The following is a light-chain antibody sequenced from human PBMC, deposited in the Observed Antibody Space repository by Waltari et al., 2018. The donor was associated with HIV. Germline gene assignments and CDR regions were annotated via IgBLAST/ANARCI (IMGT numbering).Light chain of an antibody. J-gene: IGLJ2*01. V-gene: IGLV1-44*01. CDR1: NSNIGSNP. CDR3: ASWDDSLNGVV. Sequence: QSVLTQPPSTSGTPGQRVTISCSGSNSNIGSNPVNWYQQVPGEAPKLLIYSNDQRPSGVPDRFSGSKSDTSASLAISGLQSEDETDYYCASWDDSLNGVVFGGGTKLTAL. CDR2: SND.